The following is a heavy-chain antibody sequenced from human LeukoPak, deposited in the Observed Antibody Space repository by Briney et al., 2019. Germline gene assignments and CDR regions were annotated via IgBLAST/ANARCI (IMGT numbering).Heavy chain of an antibody. V-gene: IGHV4-59*01. CDR1: GGSIRSYY. CDR2: IYYSGST. D-gene: IGHD4-11*01. CDR3: ASGAYSYYYMDV. Sequence: PSETLSLTCTVSGGSIRSYYWSWIRQPPGKGLEWIGYIYYSGSTNYNPSLESRVTISVDTSKNQFSLKLSSVIAADTAVYYCASGAYSYYYMDVWGKGTTVTISS. J-gene: IGHJ6*03.